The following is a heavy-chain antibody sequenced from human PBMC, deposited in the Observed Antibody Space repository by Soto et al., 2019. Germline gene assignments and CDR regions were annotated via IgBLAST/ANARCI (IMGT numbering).Heavy chain of an antibody. CDR3: ARYKSNYYYGMDV. J-gene: IGHJ6*02. V-gene: IGHV4-59*01. CDR1: GGSISSYY. D-gene: IGHD1-20*01. CDR2: IYYSGIT. Sequence: AETLSLTCTVSGGSISSYYGSWIRQPPGKGLEWIGYIYYSGITNYNPSLKSRVTISVDTSKNQFSLKLSSVTAADTAVYYCARYKSNYYYGMDVWGQGTTVTVSS.